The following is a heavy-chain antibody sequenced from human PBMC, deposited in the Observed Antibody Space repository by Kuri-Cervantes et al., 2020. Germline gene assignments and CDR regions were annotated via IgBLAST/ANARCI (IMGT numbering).Heavy chain of an antibody. D-gene: IGHD3/OR15-3a*01. J-gene: IGHJ5*02. V-gene: IGHV3-30-3*01. Sequence: GESLKISCAASGFTFSSYAMHWVRQAPGKGLEWVAVISYDGSSKNYADSVKGRFSISRDNSKNTLYLQMNSLRAEDTAVYYCARDNYHFDPWGQGTLVTVS. CDR1: GFTFSSYA. CDR3: ARDNYHFDP. CDR2: ISYDGSSK.